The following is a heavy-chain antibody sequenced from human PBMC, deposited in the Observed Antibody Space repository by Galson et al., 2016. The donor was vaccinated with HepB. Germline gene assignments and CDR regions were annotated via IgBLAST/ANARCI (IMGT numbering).Heavy chain of an antibody. D-gene: IGHD6-6*01. V-gene: IGHV5-51*01. CDR2: IYPGDSDT. CDR1: GYSFTSHW. CDR3: AGLGYSTSSGGSSWYFDL. Sequence: QSGAEVKKPGESLKISCKASGYSFTSHWIGWVRQLPGKGLEWMGIIYPGDSDTTYSPSFQGQVTISADKSISTAYLQWSSLKAADTAMFFCAGLGYSTSSGGSSWYFDLGGRGTLVTVSA. J-gene: IGHJ2*01.